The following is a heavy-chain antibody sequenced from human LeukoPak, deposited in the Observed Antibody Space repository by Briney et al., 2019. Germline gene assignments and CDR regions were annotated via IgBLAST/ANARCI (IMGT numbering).Heavy chain of an antibody. Sequence: SETLSLTCTVSGGSISSGGYYWSWIRQPPGKGLEWIGYIYHSGSTYYNPSPKSRVTISVDRSKNQFSLKLSSVTAADTAVYYCARADFWSGYWGKWGQGTLVTVSS. CDR1: GGSISSGGYY. D-gene: IGHD3-3*01. J-gene: IGHJ4*02. CDR2: IYHSGST. CDR3: ARADFWSGYWGK. V-gene: IGHV4-30-2*01.